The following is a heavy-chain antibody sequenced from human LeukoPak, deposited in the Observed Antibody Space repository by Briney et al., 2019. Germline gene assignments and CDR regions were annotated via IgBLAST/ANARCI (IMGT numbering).Heavy chain of an antibody. D-gene: IGHD3-9*01. Sequence: GGSLRLSCAASGFTFSSYWMSWVRQAPGKGLEWVANIKQDGSEKYYVDSVKGRFTISRDNAKNSLYLQMNSLRAEDTAVYYCARDHYGILTVAYYYYGMDVWGQGTTVTVSS. J-gene: IGHJ6*02. CDR2: IKQDGSEK. CDR3: ARDHYGILTVAYYYYGMDV. V-gene: IGHV3-7*04. CDR1: GFTFSSYW.